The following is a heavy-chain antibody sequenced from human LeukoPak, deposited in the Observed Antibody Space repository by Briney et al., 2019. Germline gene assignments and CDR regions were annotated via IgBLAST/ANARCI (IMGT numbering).Heavy chain of an antibody. CDR3: ARGPGIAAAGQAFDI. CDR1: GGSISSYY. CDR2: IYYGGMT. Sequence: SETLSLTCTVSGGSISSYYCSWVRQPPGKGLEWIGYIYYGGMTNYNPSLKSRVTISVDTSKNQFSLKLSSVTAADTAVYYCARGPGIAAAGQAFDIWGQGTMVTVSS. D-gene: IGHD6-13*01. V-gene: IGHV4-59*13. J-gene: IGHJ3*02.